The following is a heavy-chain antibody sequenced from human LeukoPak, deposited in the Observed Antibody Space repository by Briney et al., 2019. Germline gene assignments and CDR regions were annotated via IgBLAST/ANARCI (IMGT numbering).Heavy chain of an antibody. V-gene: IGHV4-59*08. CDR1: GGSISSYY. CDR2: IYYSGST. Sequence: SETLSLTCTVSGGSISSYYWSWIRQPPGKGLEWIGYIYYSGSTNYNPSLKSRVTISVDTSKNQSSLKLSSVTAADTAVYYCARLAVAGTDYYYYYGMDVWGQGTTVTVSS. J-gene: IGHJ6*02. CDR3: ARLAVAGTDYYYYYGMDV. D-gene: IGHD6-19*01.